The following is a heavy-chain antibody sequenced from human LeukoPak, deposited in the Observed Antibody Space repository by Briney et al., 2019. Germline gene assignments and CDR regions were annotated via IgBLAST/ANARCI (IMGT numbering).Heavy chain of an antibody. CDR2: INPSGGST. CDR3: ARDPAGGYFDWLFGRDDAFDI. D-gene: IGHD3-9*01. V-gene: IGHV1-46*01. CDR1: GYTFTSYY. Sequence: ASVKVSCKASGYTFTSYYMHWGRQAPGQGLEWMGIINPSGGSTSYAQKFQGRVTMTRDTSTSTVYMELSSLRSEDTAVYYCARDPAGGYFDWLFGRDDAFDIWGQGTMVTVSS. J-gene: IGHJ3*02.